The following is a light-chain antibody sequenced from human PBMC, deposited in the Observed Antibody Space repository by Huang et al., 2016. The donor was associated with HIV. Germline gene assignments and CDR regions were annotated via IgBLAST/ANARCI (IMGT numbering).Light chain of an antibody. J-gene: IGKJ4*01. CDR2: DAS. Sequence: EIVLTQSPATLSLSPGQRVTLSCRASQSGSDFLAWYQQKPGQAPRLLIYDASKRATCIPARFSGSGAGTDFTLTSSSLEHEDFAVYYCQQRSKWPLTFGGGTKVESK. V-gene: IGKV3-11*01. CDR1: QSGSDF. CDR3: QQRSKWPLT.